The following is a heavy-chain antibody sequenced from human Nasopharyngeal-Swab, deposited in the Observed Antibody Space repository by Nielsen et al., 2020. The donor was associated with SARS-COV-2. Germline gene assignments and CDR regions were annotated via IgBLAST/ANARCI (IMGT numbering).Heavy chain of an antibody. D-gene: IGHD2-15*01. CDR3: ARGRAFHRDIVVVVAAKSPFDY. Sequence: SETLSLTCAVYGGSFSGYYWSWIRQPPGKGLEWIGEINHSGSTNYNPSLKSRVIISVDTSKNQFSLKLSSVTAADTAVYYCARGRAFHRDIVVVVAAKSPFDYWGQGTLVTVSS. CDR2: INHSGST. V-gene: IGHV4-34*01. J-gene: IGHJ4*02. CDR1: GGSFSGYY.